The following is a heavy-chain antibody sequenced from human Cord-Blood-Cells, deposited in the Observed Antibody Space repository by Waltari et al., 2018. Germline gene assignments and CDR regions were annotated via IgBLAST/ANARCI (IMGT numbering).Heavy chain of an antibody. J-gene: IGHJ3*02. V-gene: IGHV1-2*06. D-gene: IGHD2-2*01. Sequence: QVQLVQSGAEVKKPGASVKVSCKASGYTFTGYYMHWVRQAPGQGLEWMGRINPNSCGTNYTQNFQGRVTMARDTSISTAYMELSRLRSDDTAVYYCAGCSSTSCYVAFDIWGQGTMVTVSS. CDR3: AGCSSTSCYVAFDI. CDR1: GYTFTGYY. CDR2: INPNSCGT.